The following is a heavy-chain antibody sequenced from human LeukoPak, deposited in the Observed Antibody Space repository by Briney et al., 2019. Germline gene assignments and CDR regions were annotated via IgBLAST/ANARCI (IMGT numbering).Heavy chain of an antibody. V-gene: IGHV3-30*02. CDR1: GFTFSTYA. D-gene: IGHD3-22*01. CDR2: IRYDGNNK. Sequence: GGSLRLSCAASGFTFSTYAMTWVRQAPGKGLEWVAFIRYDGNNKYYADSVKGRFTISRDNSKNTLYLQMNGLRAEDTAVYYCAKTMSPYYYDSSGFWGQGTLVTVSS. CDR3: AKTMSPYYYDSSGF. J-gene: IGHJ4*02.